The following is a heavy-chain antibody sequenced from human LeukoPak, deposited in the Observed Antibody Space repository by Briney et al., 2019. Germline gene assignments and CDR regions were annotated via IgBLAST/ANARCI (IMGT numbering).Heavy chain of an antibody. V-gene: IGHV1-18*01. J-gene: IGHJ6*02. CDR1: GYTFTSYG. Sequence: APVKVSCKASGYTFTSYGISWVRQAPGQGLEWMGWISAYNGNTNYAQKLQGRVTMTTDTSTSTAYMELRSLRSDDTAVYYCARDIVVVPAAIRHYYYYGMDVWGQGTTVTVSS. CDR3: ARDIVVVPAAIRHYYYYGMDV. D-gene: IGHD2-2*01. CDR2: ISAYNGNT.